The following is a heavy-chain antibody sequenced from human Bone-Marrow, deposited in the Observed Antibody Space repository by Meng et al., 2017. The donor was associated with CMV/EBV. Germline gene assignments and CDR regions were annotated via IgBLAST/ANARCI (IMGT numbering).Heavy chain of an antibody. CDR3: ARAISPPITIFGVNYGMDV. J-gene: IGHJ6*02. D-gene: IGHD3-3*01. CDR1: GYTFTGYY. V-gene: IGHV1-18*04. Sequence: ASVKVSCKASGYTFTGYYMHWVRRAPGQGLEWMGRISAYNGNTDYAQNLQGRVTMTTDTSTSTAYTELRSLRSDDTAVYYCARAISPPITIFGVNYGMDVWGQGTTVTVSS. CDR2: ISAYNGNT.